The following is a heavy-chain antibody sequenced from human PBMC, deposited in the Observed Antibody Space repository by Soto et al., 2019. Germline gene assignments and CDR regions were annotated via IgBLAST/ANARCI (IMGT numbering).Heavy chain of an antibody. Sequence: GASVKVSCKASGGTFSTYAISWVRQAPGQGLEWMGGIIPIFGTTDYAQKFQGRVTITADESTSTAYMELSSLRSEDTAVYYCARGSGYYYWDDYWGQGTLVTVSS. CDR3: ARGSGYYYWDDY. CDR2: IIPIFGTT. D-gene: IGHD3-22*01. J-gene: IGHJ4*02. CDR1: GGTFSTYA. V-gene: IGHV1-69*13.